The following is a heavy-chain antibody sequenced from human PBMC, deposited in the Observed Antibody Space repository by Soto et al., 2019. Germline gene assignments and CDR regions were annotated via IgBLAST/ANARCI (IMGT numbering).Heavy chain of an antibody. CDR1: CGSIISYY. D-gene: IGHD4-17*01. CDR3: AGGDYRPIFDY. J-gene: IGHJ4*02. Sequence: PSETLSLTCTFSCGSIISYYWSWIRQPAGKGLEWIGRIYTSGSTNYNPSLKSRVTMSVDTSKNQFSLKLSSVTAADTAVYYCAGGDYRPIFDYWGQGTLVTVSS. CDR2: IYTSGST. V-gene: IGHV4-4*07.